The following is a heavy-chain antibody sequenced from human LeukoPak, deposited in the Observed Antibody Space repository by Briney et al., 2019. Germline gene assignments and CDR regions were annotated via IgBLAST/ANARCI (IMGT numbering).Heavy chain of an antibody. D-gene: IGHD6-13*01. V-gene: IGHV3-30*04. CDR2: ISYDGSNK. CDR3: ARGATVLNESSSWTNSIYYYYYYGMDV. Sequence: HPGRSLRLSCAASGFTFSSYAMHWVRQAPGEGLEWVAVISYDGSNKYYADSVKGRFTISRDNSKNTLYLQMNSLRAEDTAVYYCARGATVLNESSSWTNSIYYYYYYGMDVWGKGTTVTVSS. CDR1: GFTFSSYA. J-gene: IGHJ6*04.